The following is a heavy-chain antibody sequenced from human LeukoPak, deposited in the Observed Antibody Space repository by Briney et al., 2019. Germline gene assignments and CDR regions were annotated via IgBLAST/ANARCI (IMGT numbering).Heavy chain of an antibody. CDR1: GFIFRNYW. CDR3: LSGSGH. CDR2: INEDGSEK. D-gene: IGHD3-10*01. Sequence: GGSLRLSCAAAGFIFRNYWMGWVRQAPGKGLERVANINEDGSEKYYVDSVKGRFIISRDNAKNSLYLQMNILRAEDTAVFYCLSGSGHCGQGTLVTVSS. J-gene: IGHJ4*02. V-gene: IGHV3-7*01.